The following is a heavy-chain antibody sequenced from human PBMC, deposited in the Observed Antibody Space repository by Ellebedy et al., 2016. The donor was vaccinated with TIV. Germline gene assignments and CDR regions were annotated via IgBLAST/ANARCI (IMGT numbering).Heavy chain of an antibody. CDR2: ISSSSSYI. V-gene: IGHV3-21*01. CDR1: GFTFSSYS. J-gene: IGHJ6*02. Sequence: GESLKISCAASGFTFSSYSMNWVRRAPGKGLEWVSSISSSSSYIYYADSVKGRFTISRDNVKNSLYLQMNSLRAEDTAVYYCARDHGATYYDFWSGYYTKGSYYYGMDVWGQGTTVTVSS. D-gene: IGHD3-3*01. CDR3: ARDHGATYYDFWSGYYTKGSYYYGMDV.